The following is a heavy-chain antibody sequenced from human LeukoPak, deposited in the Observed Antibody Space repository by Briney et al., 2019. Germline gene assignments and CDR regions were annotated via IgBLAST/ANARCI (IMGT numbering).Heavy chain of an antibody. D-gene: IGHD2-2*01. CDR2: INHSGST. CDR1: GGSFSGYY. J-gene: IGHJ5*02. V-gene: IGHV4-34*01. CDR3: ARGRSGYCSSTSCRRNWFDP. Sequence: SETLSLTCAVYGGSFSGYYWSWIRQPPGKGLEWIGEINHSGSTNYNPSLKSRVTISVDTSKNQFSLKLSSVTAADTAVYYCARGRSGYCSSTSCRRNWFDPWGRGTLVTVSS.